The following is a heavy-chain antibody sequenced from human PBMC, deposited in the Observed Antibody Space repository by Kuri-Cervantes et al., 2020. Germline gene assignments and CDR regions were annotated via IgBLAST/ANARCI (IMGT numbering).Heavy chain of an antibody. D-gene: IGHD2-15*01. CDR1: GFTFSTYA. J-gene: IGHJ5*02. Sequence: GESLKISCAASGFTFSTYAMAWVRQAPGKGLEWVAVISYDGSNKYYADSVKGRFTISRDNSKNTLYLQMNSLRAEDTAVYYCAKTLGYCSGGSCYSWFDPWGQGTLVTVSS. CDR3: AKTLGYCSGGSCYSWFDP. CDR2: ISYDGSNK. V-gene: IGHV3-30-3*02.